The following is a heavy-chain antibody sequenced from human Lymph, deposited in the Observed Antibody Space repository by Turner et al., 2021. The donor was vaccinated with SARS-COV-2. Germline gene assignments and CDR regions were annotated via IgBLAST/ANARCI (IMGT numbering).Heavy chain of an antibody. V-gene: IGHV1-69*10. CDR2: TIPLLAIA. CDR1: GGTFSSSA. CDR3: ARIAAPGMGGGVHYYYYAMDV. J-gene: IGHJ6*02. D-gene: IGHD6-13*01. Sequence: QVQLVQSGAEVKKPGSSVKVSCKASGGTFSSSAISWVRQAPGQGLEWMGGTIPLLAIANYAQKFQGRVTITGDKSTSPAYMELSSLRSEDTAVYFCARIAAPGMGGGVHYYYYAMDVWGQGTTVTVSS.